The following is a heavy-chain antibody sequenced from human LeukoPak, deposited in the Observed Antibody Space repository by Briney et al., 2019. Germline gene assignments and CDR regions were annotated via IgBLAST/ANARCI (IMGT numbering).Heavy chain of an antibody. D-gene: IGHD4-17*01. CDR2: ISSNGGST. CDR1: GFTFSSYA. CDR3: VKEKGGITVTTKKALDY. Sequence: GGSLRLSCAASGFTFSSYAMHWVRQAPGKGLEYVSAISSNGGSTYYADSVKGRFTISRDNSKNTLYLQMSSLRAEDTAVYYCVKEKGGITVTTKKALDYWGQGTLVTVSS. J-gene: IGHJ4*02. V-gene: IGHV3-64D*06.